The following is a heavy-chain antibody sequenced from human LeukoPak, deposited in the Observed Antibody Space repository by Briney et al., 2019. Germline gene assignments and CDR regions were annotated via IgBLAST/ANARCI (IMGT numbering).Heavy chain of an antibody. CDR2: IRNKANNYAT. CDR1: GFIFSGST. D-gene: IGHD3-10*01. V-gene: IGHV3-73*01. Sequence: GGSLRLSCVASGFIFSGSTIQWVRQASGKGLEWLGRIRNKANNYATAYVASVNGRFTISRDDSKNTAYLQMNSLKTEDTAVYYCARMNYYGSGSPNWFDPWGQGTLVTVSS. J-gene: IGHJ5*02. CDR3: ARMNYYGSGSPNWFDP.